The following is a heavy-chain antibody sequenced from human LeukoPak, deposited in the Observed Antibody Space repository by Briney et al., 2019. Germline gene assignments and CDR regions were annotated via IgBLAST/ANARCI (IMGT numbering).Heavy chain of an antibody. CDR2: INPNSGVT. V-gene: IGHV1-2*02. J-gene: IGHJ3*02. Sequence: ASVKVSCKASEYAFIAYYIHWLRLAPGQGPEWMGWINPNSGVTNYAQKFQGRVTMTRDTSITTAYMDPNRLTSDDTAVYYCARGTTGGYNRGDAFDIWGQGTMVTVSS. CDR3: ARGTTGGYNRGDAFDI. D-gene: IGHD5-24*01. CDR1: EYAFIAYY.